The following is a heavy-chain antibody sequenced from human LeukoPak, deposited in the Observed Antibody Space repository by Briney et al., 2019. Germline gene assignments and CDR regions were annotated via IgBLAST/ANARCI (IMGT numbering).Heavy chain of an antibody. D-gene: IGHD3-22*01. J-gene: IGHJ4*02. V-gene: IGHV3-30-3*01. Sequence: GRSLRLSCAASGFPFSSYAMHWVRQAPGKGLEWVAVISYDGSNKYYADSVKGRFTISRDNSKNTLYLQMNSLRAEDTAVYYCARDYYDSSYPDPIDYWGQGTLVTVSS. CDR3: ARDYYDSSYPDPIDY. CDR1: GFPFSSYA. CDR2: ISYDGSNK.